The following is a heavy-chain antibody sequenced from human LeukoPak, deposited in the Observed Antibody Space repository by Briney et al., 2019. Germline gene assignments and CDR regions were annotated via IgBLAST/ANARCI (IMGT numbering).Heavy chain of an antibody. CDR1: GYTFTSYD. J-gene: IGHJ6*03. CDR2: MNPNSGNT. Sequence: ASVKVSCKASGYTFTSYDINWVRQATGQGLEWMGWMNPNSGNTGYAQKFQGRVTMTRNTSICTAYMELSSLRSEDTAVYYCARVNSGRGPYYYYYYYMDVWGKGTTVTVSS. D-gene: IGHD6-19*01. V-gene: IGHV1-8*01. CDR3: ARVNSGRGPYYYYYYYMDV.